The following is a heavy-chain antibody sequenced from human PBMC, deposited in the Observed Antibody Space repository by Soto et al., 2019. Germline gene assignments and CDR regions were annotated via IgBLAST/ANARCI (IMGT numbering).Heavy chain of an antibody. V-gene: IGHV4-39*01. J-gene: IGHJ5*02. Sequence: SETMSLTSTVSGGSISSSSYYWGWIRQPPGKGLEWIGSIYYSGSTYYNPSLKSRVTISVDTSKNQFSPKLSSVTAADTAVYYFASNNFTIETENWFDPWGQGTLVTVSS. CDR3: ASNNFTIETENWFDP. D-gene: IGHD3-9*01. CDR1: GGSISSSSYY. CDR2: IYYSGST.